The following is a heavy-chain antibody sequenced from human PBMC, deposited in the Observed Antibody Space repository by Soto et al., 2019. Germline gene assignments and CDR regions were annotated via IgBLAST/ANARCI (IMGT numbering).Heavy chain of an antibody. V-gene: IGHV3-33*01. Sequence: GSLRLSCAASGFTFSSYGMHWVRQAPGKGLEWVAVIWYDGSNKYYADSVKGRFTISRDNSKNTLYLQMNSLRAEDTAVYYCARDTRGRYCSGGSCYGFYYGMDVWGQGTTVTVSS. D-gene: IGHD2-15*01. CDR2: IWYDGSNK. CDR3: ARDTRGRYCSGGSCYGFYYGMDV. CDR1: GFTFSSYG. J-gene: IGHJ6*02.